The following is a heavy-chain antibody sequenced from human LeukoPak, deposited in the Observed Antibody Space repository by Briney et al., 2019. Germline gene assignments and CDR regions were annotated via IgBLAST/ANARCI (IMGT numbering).Heavy chain of an antibody. D-gene: IGHD6-19*01. CDR3: AKDLFLAVAGQAEYFQH. CDR1: GFTFSNYA. CDR2: ISGSGGST. J-gene: IGHJ1*01. V-gene: IGHV3-23*01. Sequence: GGSLRLSCAASGFTFSNYAMSWVRQAPGKGLEWVSAISGSGGSTYYADSVKGRFTISRDNSKNTLFLQMNSLRAEDTAVYCCAKDLFLAVAGQAEYFQHWGQGTLVTVSS.